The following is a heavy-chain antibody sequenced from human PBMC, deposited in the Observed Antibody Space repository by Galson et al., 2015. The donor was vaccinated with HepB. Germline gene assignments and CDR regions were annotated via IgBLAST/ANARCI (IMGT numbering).Heavy chain of an antibody. CDR1: TYFITSDFC. CDR3: TRVCRSGTCVDY. D-gene: IGHD2-15*01. J-gene: IGHJ4*02. V-gene: IGHV4-38-2*01. CDR2: VCHSGST. Sequence: TLSLTCAVSTYFITSDFCCGWIRQSPGKGLEWIGTVCHSGSTYYNPYLKSRVTMSVDTSKNEIFLSLTTVTAADTALYYCTRVCRSGTCVDYWGQGTVVTVSS.